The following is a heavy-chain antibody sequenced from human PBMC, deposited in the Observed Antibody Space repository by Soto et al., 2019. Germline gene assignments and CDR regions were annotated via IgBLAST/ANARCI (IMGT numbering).Heavy chain of an antibody. V-gene: IGHV3-48*03. Sequence: GGSLRLSCAASGFTFSSYEMNWVRQAPGKGLEWVSYISSSGSTIYYADSVKGRFTISRDNAKNSLYLQMNSLRAEDTAVYYCARVGSLTVTTPLYDYWGQGTLVTVSS. CDR2: ISSSGSTI. D-gene: IGHD4-4*01. CDR1: GFTFSSYE. J-gene: IGHJ4*02. CDR3: ARVGSLTVTTPLYDY.